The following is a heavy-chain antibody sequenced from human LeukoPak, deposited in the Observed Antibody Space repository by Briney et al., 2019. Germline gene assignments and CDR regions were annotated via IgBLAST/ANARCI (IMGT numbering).Heavy chain of an antibody. Sequence: PGGSLRLSCAASGFTFSDYWMSWVRQAPGEGLEWVANIKQDGSEKYYVDSVKGRFTISRDNAKNSLYLQMNSLRAEDTAVYFCASGWLQWNFDYWGQGTLVTVSS. V-gene: IGHV3-7*01. CDR2: IKQDGSEK. D-gene: IGHD5-24*01. CDR1: GFTFSDYW. J-gene: IGHJ4*02. CDR3: ASGWLQWNFDY.